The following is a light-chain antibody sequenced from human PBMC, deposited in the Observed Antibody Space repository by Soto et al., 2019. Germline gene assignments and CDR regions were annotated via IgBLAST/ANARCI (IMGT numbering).Light chain of an antibody. J-gene: IGLJ1*01. Sequence: SVLAQPASASGSPGQSITISCTGTSSDVGGYNYVSWYQQHPGKAPKLMIYEVSNRPSGVSNRFSGSKSGNTASLTISGLQAEDEADYYCSSYTSSSTLEVFGTGTKVT. CDR1: SSDVGGYNY. CDR3: SSYTSSSTLEV. CDR2: EVS. V-gene: IGLV2-14*01.